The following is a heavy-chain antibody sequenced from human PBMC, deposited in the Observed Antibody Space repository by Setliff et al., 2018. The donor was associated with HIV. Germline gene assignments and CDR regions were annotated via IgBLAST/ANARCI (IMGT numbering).Heavy chain of an antibody. V-gene: IGHV4-61*02. D-gene: IGHD2-2*01. Sequence: SETLSLTCTVSGDSISSGSNYWSWIRQPAGKGLEWIGRIYTSGPRYNPSLENRVTISVDTSRSQFFLMLSSVTAADTAVYYCARDDSIVLVPAIMRGDGFDFWGQGRMVTVSS. CDR1: GDSISSGSNY. CDR3: ARDDSIVLVPAIMRGDGFDF. J-gene: IGHJ3*01. CDR2: IYTSGP.